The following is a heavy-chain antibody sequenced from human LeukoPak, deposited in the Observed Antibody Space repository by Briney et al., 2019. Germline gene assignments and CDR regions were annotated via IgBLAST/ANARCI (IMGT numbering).Heavy chain of an antibody. CDR1: GYTFASYY. Sequence: GASVKVSCKASGYTFASYYMHWVRQAPGQGLEWMGIINPSGGSTSYAQKFQGRVTMTRDTSTRTVYMALGSLRSEDTALYYCPSAVGANYDDSSGYFDYWGQGTLVTVSS. V-gene: IGHV1-46*01. D-gene: IGHD3-22*01. CDR2: INPSGGST. CDR3: PSAVGANYDDSSGYFDY. J-gene: IGHJ4*02.